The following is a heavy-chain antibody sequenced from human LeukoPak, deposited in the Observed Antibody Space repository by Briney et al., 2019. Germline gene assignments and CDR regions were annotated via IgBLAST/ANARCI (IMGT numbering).Heavy chain of an antibody. Sequence: PSEALSLTCTVSGGSISSYYWSWIRQPPGKGPEWIGYIYYSGSTNYNPSLKSRVTISVDTSKNQFSLKLSSVTAADTALYYCARHMEGYGHAFDIWGQGTMVPVSS. V-gene: IGHV4-59*01. CDR1: GGSISSYY. D-gene: IGHD3-16*01. CDR3: ARHMEGYGHAFDI. CDR2: IYYSGST. J-gene: IGHJ3*02.